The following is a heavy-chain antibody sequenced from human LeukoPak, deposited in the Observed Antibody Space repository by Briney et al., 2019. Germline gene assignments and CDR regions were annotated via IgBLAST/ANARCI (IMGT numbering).Heavy chain of an antibody. J-gene: IGHJ6*03. V-gene: IGHV3-33*06. CDR1: GFSFGSYA. CDR2: IWYDGSNK. CDR3: AKDLAYYYYMDV. Sequence: GRSLRLSCVASGFSFGSYAMHWVRQAPGKGLEWVAVIWYDGSNKYYADSVKGRFTISRDNSKNTLYLQMNSLRAEDTAVYYCAKDLAYYYYMDVWGKGTTVTVSS.